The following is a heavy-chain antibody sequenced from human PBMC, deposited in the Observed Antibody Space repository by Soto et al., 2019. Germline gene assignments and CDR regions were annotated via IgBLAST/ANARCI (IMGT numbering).Heavy chain of an antibody. CDR2: MNPHTGET. V-gene: IGHV1-8*02. CDR3: VKGEYYYDSSGYYPFDY. CDR1: GYNFISSE. Sequence: ASVKVSCKTSGYNFISSEISWVRQAPGQGLELMGWMNPHTGETDATRKFQGRFTISRDNSKNTVYLQMSSLRVEDTAVYYCVKGEYYYDSSGYYPFDYWGQGTLVTVSS. J-gene: IGHJ4*02. D-gene: IGHD3-22*01.